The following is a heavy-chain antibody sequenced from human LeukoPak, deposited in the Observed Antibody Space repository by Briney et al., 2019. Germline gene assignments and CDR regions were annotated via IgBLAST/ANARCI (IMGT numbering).Heavy chain of an antibody. V-gene: IGHV4-4*02. J-gene: IGHJ3*02. CDR2: IYHSGST. CDR1: GGSISSSNW. D-gene: IGHD3-22*01. Sequence: QASETLSLTCAVSGGSISSSNWWSWVRQPPGKGLEWIGEIYHSGSTNYNPSLKSRVTISVDTSKNQFSLKLSSVTAADTAVYSCARGPYSYDSSGAFDIWGQGTMVTVSS. CDR3: ARGPYSYDSSGAFDI.